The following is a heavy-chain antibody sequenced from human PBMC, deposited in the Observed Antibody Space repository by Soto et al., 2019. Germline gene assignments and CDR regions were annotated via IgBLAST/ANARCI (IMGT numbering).Heavy chain of an antibody. D-gene: IGHD6-13*01. CDR1: GITFSTYA. J-gene: IGHJ4*02. Sequence: GGSLRLSCAASGITFSTYAMSWVRQAPGKGPEWVSAISGSGGSTYYADSVKGRFTISRDKSKNTLYLQMNSLRAEDTALYYCAKSFSSNWYDYFDYWGQGSLVTVSS. V-gene: IGHV3-23*01. CDR3: AKSFSSNWYDYFDY. CDR2: ISGSGGST.